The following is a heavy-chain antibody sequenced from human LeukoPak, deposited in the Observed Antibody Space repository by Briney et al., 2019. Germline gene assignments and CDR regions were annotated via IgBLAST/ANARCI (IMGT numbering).Heavy chain of an antibody. V-gene: IGHV4-4*02. CDR1: GASITSVNW. J-gene: IGHJ1*01. Sequence: SGTLSLTCAVSGASITSVNWWNWVRQSPGKGLEWIGEIDHTGNTNYNASLKSRVTISLDKSKNQFSLNLNSVTAADTAVYYCAGSYASAVWGQGTLVTVSS. CDR3: AGSYASAV. CDR2: IDHTGNT.